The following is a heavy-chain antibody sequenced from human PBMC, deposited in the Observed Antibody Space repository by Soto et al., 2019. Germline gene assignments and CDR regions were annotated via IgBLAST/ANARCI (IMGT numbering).Heavy chain of an antibody. Sequence: SETLSLTCAVYGGSFSGYYWSWIRQPPGKGLEWIGEINHSGSTNYNPSLKSRVTISVDTSKNQFSLKLSSVTAADTAVYYCARAHRRSYPVFYWGQGTLVTSPQ. J-gene: IGHJ4*02. CDR3: ARAHRRSYPVFY. V-gene: IGHV4-34*01. D-gene: IGHD1-26*01. CDR2: INHSGST. CDR1: GGSFSGYY.